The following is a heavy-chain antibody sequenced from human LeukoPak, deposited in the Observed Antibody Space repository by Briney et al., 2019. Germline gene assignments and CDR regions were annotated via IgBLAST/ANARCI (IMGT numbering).Heavy chain of an antibody. CDR2: IYTSGST. J-gene: IGHJ4*02. V-gene: IGHV4-61*09. CDR3: ARGGSWEIPYYFHY. Sequence: SETLSLTCTVSGGSISSGSYYWSWIRQPAGKGLEWIGHIYTSGSTNYNPSLKSRVTISEDTSKNQFSLKLSSVTAADTAVYYCARGGSWEIPYYFHYWGQGTLVTVSS. D-gene: IGHD1-26*01. CDR1: GGSISSGSYY.